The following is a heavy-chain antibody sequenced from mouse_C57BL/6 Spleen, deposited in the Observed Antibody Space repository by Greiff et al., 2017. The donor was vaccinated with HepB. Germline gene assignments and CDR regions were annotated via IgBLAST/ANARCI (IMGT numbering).Heavy chain of an antibody. CDR2: ISDGGSYT. J-gene: IGHJ1*03. V-gene: IGHV5-4*01. CDR1: GFTFSSYA. CDR3: ARDQAGTTVVYWYFDV. Sequence: DVKLQESGGGLVKPGGSLKLSCAASGFTFSSYAMSWVRQTPEKRLEWVATISDGGSYTYYPDNVKGRFTISRDNAKNNLYLQMSHLKSEDTAMYYCARDQAGTTVVYWYFDVWGTGTTVTVSS. D-gene: IGHD1-1*01.